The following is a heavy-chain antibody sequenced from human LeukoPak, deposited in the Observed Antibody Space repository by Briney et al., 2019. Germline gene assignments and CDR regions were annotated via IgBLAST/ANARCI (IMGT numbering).Heavy chain of an antibody. Sequence: GASVKVSCKASGYTFTSYGISWVRQAPGQGLEWMGWISAYNGNTNYAQKLQGRVTMTTDTSTSTAYMELRSLRSDDTAVYYCARANLRYFDPRSRDNWFDPWGQGTLVTVSS. J-gene: IGHJ5*02. D-gene: IGHD3-9*01. CDR2: ISAYNGNT. V-gene: IGHV1-18*01. CDR1: GYTFTSYG. CDR3: ARANLRYFDPRSRDNWFDP.